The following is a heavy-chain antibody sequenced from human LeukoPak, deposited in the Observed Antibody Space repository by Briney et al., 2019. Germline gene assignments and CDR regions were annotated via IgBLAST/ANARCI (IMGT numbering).Heavy chain of an antibody. V-gene: IGHV1-69*13. Sequence: ASVKVSCKAPGGTFSSYAISWVRQAPGQGLEWMGGIIPIFGTANYAQKFQGRVTITADESTSTAYMELSSLRSEDTAVYYCARDRKAYYYDSSGYDAFDIWGQGTMVTVSS. J-gene: IGHJ3*02. CDR2: IIPIFGTA. CDR3: ARDRKAYYYDSSGYDAFDI. D-gene: IGHD3-22*01. CDR1: GGTFSSYA.